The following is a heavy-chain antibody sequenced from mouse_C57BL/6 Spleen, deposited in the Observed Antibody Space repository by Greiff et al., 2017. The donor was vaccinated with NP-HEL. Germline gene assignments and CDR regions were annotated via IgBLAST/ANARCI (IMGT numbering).Heavy chain of an antibody. V-gene: IGHV1-15*01. CDR3: TILYYGNFDY. J-gene: IGHJ2*01. Sequence: QVQLQQSGAELVRPGASVTLSCKASGYTFTDYEMHWVKQTPVHGLEWIGAIDPETGGTAYNQKFKGKAILTADKSSSTAYMELRSLTSEDSAVYYCTILYYGNFDYWGQGTTLTVSS. CDR2: IDPETGGT. CDR1: GYTFTDYE. D-gene: IGHD2-1*01.